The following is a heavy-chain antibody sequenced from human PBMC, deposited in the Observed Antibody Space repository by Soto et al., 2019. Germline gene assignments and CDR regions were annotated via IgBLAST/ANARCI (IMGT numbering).Heavy chain of an antibody. J-gene: IGHJ4*02. CDR3: ARDYDSSGYPRYYFDY. D-gene: IGHD3-22*01. CDR2: IWYDGSNK. Sequence: QVQRVESGGGVVQPGRSLRLSCAAAGFTFSSYGMHWVRQAPGKGLEWVAVIWYDGSNKYYADSVKGRVTISRDNSKNTLDLQMNSLRAEDTAVYYCARDYDSSGYPRYYFDYWGQGTLVTVSS. V-gene: IGHV3-33*01. CDR1: GFTFSSYG.